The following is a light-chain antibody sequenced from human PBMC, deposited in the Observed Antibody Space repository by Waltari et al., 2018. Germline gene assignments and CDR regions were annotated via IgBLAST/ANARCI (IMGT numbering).Light chain of an antibody. J-gene: IGLJ2*01. Sequence: QSALTQPVSVSGSPGQSITITCTGTSSDTGGYNFASWYQQHTGKAPKVIIYDVSTRPSGVSNRFSGSKSANTASLTISGLQAEDEADYYCSSYTTSRVLFGGGTKLTVL. CDR2: DVS. CDR1: SSDTGGYNF. V-gene: IGLV2-14*03. CDR3: SSYTTSRVL.